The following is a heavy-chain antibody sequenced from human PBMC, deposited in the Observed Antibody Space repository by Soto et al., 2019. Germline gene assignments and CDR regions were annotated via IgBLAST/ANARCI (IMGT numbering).Heavy chain of an antibody. D-gene: IGHD6-13*01. Sequence: QVQLQQWGAGLLKPSETLSLTCAVYGGSFSGYYWSWIRQPPGKGLEWIGEINHSGSTNYNPSLKGRVTXVVXTXTNQCSLKLSSVTAADTAVYYCARGGSSWSAKYFQHWGQGTLVTVSS. CDR3: ARGGSSWSAKYFQH. V-gene: IGHV4-34*01. CDR1: GGSFSGYY. J-gene: IGHJ1*01. CDR2: INHSGST.